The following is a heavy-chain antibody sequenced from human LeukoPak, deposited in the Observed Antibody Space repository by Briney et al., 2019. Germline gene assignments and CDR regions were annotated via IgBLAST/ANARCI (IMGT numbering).Heavy chain of an antibody. V-gene: IGHV3-30*02. CDR1: GFTFRSYG. CDR2: IRSDGSSK. CDR3: AKWSGDYPSYYLDY. Sequence: GGSLRLSCAASGFTFRSYGLRWVRQAPGKGLEWVALIRSDGSSKNYADSVKGRFTISRDASKNTVYLQMNSLRAEDTAVYSCAKWSGDYPSYYLDYWGQGTLVTVSS. D-gene: IGHD4-17*01. J-gene: IGHJ4*02.